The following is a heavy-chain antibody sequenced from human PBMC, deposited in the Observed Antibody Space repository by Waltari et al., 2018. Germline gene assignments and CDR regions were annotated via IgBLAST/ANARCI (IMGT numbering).Heavy chain of an antibody. Sequence: QLQLQESGPGLVKPSETLSLTCPVSRSSIRNNNYYWGWVRQPPGKGLEWIGSFYTSGTTYYNPSLKSRVTISVDTSNNQFSLKLNSVTAADTAVYYCVRGYPDIVATISDYWGQGTLVIVSS. D-gene: IGHD5-12*01. CDR1: RSSIRNNNYY. CDR2: FYTSGTT. V-gene: IGHV4-39*07. CDR3: VRGYPDIVATISDY. J-gene: IGHJ4*02.